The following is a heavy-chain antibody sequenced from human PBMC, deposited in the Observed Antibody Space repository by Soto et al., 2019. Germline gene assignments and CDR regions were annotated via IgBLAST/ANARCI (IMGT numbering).Heavy chain of an antibody. J-gene: IGHJ6*02. D-gene: IGHD3-3*01. CDR3: AKEGLLDYTIFGVAYRLDYYYYGMDV. CDR2: INPSGGST. V-gene: IGHV1-46*01. Sequence: ASVKVSCKASGYTFTSYFMHWVRQAPGQGLEWMGIINPSGGSTSYAQKFQGRVTMTRDTSTSTVYMELSSLGSEDTGGYFWAKEGLLDYTIFGVAYRLDYYYYGMDVWGQGTTVTVSS. CDR1: GYTFTSYF.